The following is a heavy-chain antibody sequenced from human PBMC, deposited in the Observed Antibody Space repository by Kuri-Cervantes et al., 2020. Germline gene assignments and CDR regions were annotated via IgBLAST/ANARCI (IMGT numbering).Heavy chain of an antibody. Sequence: ASVKVSCKASGYTFTSSDINWVRQATGQGLEWMGWMNPNSGNTGYAQKFQGRVTMTRNTSISTAYMELSSLRSEDTAVYYCARAGDGDYYDSSGYYDSSTWFDPWGQGTLVTVSS. CDR3: ARAGDGDYYDSSGYYDSSTWFDP. CDR2: MNPNSGNT. V-gene: IGHV1-8*01. D-gene: IGHD3-22*01. CDR1: GYTFTSSD. J-gene: IGHJ5*02.